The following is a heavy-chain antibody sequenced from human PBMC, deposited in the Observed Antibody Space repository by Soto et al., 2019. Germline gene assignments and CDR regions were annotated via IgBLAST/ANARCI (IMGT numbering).Heavy chain of an antibody. J-gene: IGHJ4*02. CDR3: AKVLRGGSDY. CDR1: GFTFSSYG. Sequence: QVQLVESGGGVVQPGRSLRLSGAASGFTFSSYGMHWVRQAPGKGLEWVAVISYDGSNKYYADSVKGRFTISRDNSKNTLYLQMNSLRAEDTAVYYCAKVLRGGSDYWGQGTLVTVSS. D-gene: IGHD5-12*01. V-gene: IGHV3-30*18. CDR2: ISYDGSNK.